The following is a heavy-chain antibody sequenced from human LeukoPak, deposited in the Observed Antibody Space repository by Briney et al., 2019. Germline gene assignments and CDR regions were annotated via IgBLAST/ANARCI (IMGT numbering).Heavy chain of an antibody. J-gene: IGHJ6*03. D-gene: IGHD5-18*01. CDR1: GYTFTSYD. Sequence: GASVKVSCKASGYTFTSYDINWVRQATGQGLEWMGWMNPNSGNTGYAQKFQGRVTMTRNTSISTAYTELSSLRSEDTAVYYCARGTAMVADYYYYYYMDVWGKGTTVTVSS. CDR2: MNPNSGNT. V-gene: IGHV1-8*01. CDR3: ARGTAMVADYYYYYYMDV.